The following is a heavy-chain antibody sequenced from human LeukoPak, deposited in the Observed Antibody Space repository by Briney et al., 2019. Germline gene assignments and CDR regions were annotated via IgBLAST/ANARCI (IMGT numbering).Heavy chain of an antibody. D-gene: IGHD6-25*01. J-gene: IGHJ4*02. CDR1: GFSVSNNY. V-gene: IGHV3-53*01. Sequence: GGSLRLSCAASGFSVSNNYMSWVRQAPGKGLEWVSFIYGDDITKYSASVRGRFTISRDTSKNILYLQMTSLRAEDTAAYYCSRDSATFRFGNWGQGTLVTVSS. CDR3: SRDSATFRFGN. CDR2: IYGDDIT.